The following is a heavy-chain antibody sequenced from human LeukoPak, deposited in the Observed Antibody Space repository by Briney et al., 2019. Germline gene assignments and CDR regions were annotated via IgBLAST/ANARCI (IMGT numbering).Heavy chain of an antibody. CDR2: ISSSGSTI. J-gene: IGHJ4*02. Sequence: GGSLRLSCAASGFTFSSYGMHWVRQAPGKGLEWVSYISSSGSTIYYADSVKGRFTISRDNAKNSLYLQMNSLRAEDTAVYYCARPRSGYYFGYWGQGTLVTVSS. D-gene: IGHD3-22*01. CDR3: ARPRSGYYFGY. CDR1: GFTFSSYG. V-gene: IGHV3-48*04.